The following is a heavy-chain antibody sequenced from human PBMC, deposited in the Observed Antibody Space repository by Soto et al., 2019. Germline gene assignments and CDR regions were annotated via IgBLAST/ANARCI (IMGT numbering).Heavy chain of an antibody. V-gene: IGHV4-31*03. CDR1: GGSISTGGYH. CDR3: RGDYGDYWGDFWYY. Sequence: QVQLQESGPGLVKPSQTLSLTCTVSGGSISTGGYHWTWIRQHPGRGLEWIAYIYYNGTTYYNPSLKSRATISVDTSKNQFSLKLRSVTAADTAVYYCRGDYGDYWGDFWYYWGRGTLVTVSS. D-gene: IGHD4-17*01. CDR2: IYYNGTT. J-gene: IGHJ4*02.